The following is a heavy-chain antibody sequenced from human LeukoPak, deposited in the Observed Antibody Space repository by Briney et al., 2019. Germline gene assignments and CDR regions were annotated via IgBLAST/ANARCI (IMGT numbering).Heavy chain of an antibody. CDR1: GFIFDDYA. CDR3: AREAGCSYNFYFVY. Sequence: GGSLRLSCAAPGFIFDDYAIHWVRQAPGKGLEWVSGINWNGDSTGYADSVKGRFTISRDNARNSLYLQMNSLRAEDTALYYCAREAGCSYNFYFVYWGQGTLVTVSS. CDR2: INWNGDST. D-gene: IGHD5-18*01. V-gene: IGHV3-20*04. J-gene: IGHJ4*02.